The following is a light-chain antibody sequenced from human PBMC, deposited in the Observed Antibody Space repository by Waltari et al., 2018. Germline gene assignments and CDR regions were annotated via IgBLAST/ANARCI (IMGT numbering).Light chain of an antibody. CDR2: KAS. CDR1: RRIVNW. CDR3: QQYNSNLYT. J-gene: IGKJ2*01. Sequence: DIQMTQSPSTLSASVGDRVTITCRASRRIVNWLAWYQQKPGKAPKLLIYKASNLESGVPSRFSGSRSGTEFTLTINSLQPDDFATYYCQQYNSNLYTFGQGTKLEIK. V-gene: IGKV1-5*03.